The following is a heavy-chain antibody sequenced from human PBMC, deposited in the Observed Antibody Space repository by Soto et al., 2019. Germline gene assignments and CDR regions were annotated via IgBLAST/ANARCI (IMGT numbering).Heavy chain of an antibody. CDR1: GYSFTSYW. CDR2: IDPSDSYT. D-gene: IGHD2-15*01. J-gene: IGHJ6*02. Sequence: PGESLKISCKGSGYSFTSYWISWVRQMPGKGLEWMGRIDPSDSYTNYSPSFQGHVTISADKSISTAYLQWSSLKASDTAMYYCASRSGYCSGGSCYSVYYGMDVWGQGTTVTVS. CDR3: ASRSGYCSGGSCYSVYYGMDV. V-gene: IGHV5-10-1*01.